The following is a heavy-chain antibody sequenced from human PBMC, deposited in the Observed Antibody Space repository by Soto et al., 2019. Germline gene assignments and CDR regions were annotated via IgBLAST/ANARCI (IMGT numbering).Heavy chain of an antibody. CDR2: IYYSGST. V-gene: IGHV4-61*01. CDR3: ARDTYQYCSGGSCYSLYYYYGMDV. J-gene: IGHJ6*02. D-gene: IGHD2-15*01. Sequence: QVQLQESGPGLVKPSETLSLTCTVSGGSVSSGSYYWSWIRQPPGKGLEWIGYIYYSGSTNYNPSRKSRVTRSVDTSKNQFSLKLSSVTAADTDVYYCARDTYQYCSGGSCYSLYYYYGMDVWGQGTTVTVSS. CDR1: GGSVSSGSYY.